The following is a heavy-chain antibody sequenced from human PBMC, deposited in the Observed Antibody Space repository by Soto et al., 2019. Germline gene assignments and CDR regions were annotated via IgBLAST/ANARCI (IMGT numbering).Heavy chain of an antibody. CDR3: AKVRDSSGYYGY. D-gene: IGHD3-22*01. CDR2: ISGSGGST. J-gene: IGHJ4*02. CDR1: GFTFSSYA. V-gene: IGHV3-23*01. Sequence: EVQLLESGGGLVQPGGSLRLSCAASGFTFSSYAMSWVRQAPGKGLEWVSAISGSGGSTYYADSVKGRFTISRDNAKNTLYLQMNSRRAEDTAVYYCAKVRDSSGYYGYWGQGTLVTVSS.